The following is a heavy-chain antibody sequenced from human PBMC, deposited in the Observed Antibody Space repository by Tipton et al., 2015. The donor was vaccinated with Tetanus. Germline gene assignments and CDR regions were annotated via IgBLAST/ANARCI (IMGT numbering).Heavy chain of an antibody. CDR2: IHQSGST. D-gene: IGHD6-19*01. J-gene: IGHJ4*02. CDR3: VRGPKHWLTAGQVY. V-gene: IGHV4-4*02. Sequence: TLSLTCAVSGGSISSGNWWSWVRQSPGKGLEWIGEIHQSGSTSYNPSLKSRVSMSVDKTKNQFSLQLNSVTAADTARYYCVRGPKHWLTAGQVYWGQGTLVTVSS. CDR1: GGSISSGNW.